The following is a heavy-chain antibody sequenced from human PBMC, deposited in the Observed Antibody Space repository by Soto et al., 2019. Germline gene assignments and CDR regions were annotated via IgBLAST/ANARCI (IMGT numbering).Heavy chain of an antibody. Sequence: PGASLKISCKGSGYSFTSYWIGWVRQMPGKGLEWMGIIYPDDSDTRYSPSFQGQVTISADKSISTAYLQWSSLKASDTAMYYCARLGIAVAGTYGMDVWGQRTTVTVSS. CDR1: GYSFTSYW. D-gene: IGHD6-19*01. CDR3: ARLGIAVAGTYGMDV. J-gene: IGHJ6*02. V-gene: IGHV5-51*01. CDR2: IYPDDSDT.